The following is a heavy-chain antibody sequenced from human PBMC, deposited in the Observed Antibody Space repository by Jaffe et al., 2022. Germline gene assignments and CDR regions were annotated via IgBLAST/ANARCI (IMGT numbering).Heavy chain of an antibody. J-gene: IGHJ4*02. D-gene: IGHD4-17*01. V-gene: IGHV4-61*01. CDR2: IYYSGST. Sequence: QVQLQESGPGLVKPSETLSLTCTVSGGSVSSGSYYWSWIRQPPGKGLEWIGYIYYSGSTNYNPSLKSRVTISVDTSKNQFSLKLSSVTAADTAVYYCARDVADGDYGGHRSDYWGQGTLVTVSS. CDR1: GGSVSSGSYY. CDR3: ARDVADGDYGGHRSDY.